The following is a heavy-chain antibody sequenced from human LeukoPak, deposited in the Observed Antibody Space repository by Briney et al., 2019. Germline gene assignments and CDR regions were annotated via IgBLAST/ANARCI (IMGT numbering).Heavy chain of an antibody. D-gene: IGHD1-26*01. CDR2: ISSSSSTI. CDR1: GFTFSTYS. Sequence: PGGSLRLSCAASGFTFSTYSMNWVRQAPGKGLEWVSYISSSSSTIYYADSVKGRFTISRDNAKNSLYLQIHSLRAEDTAVYYCASVNEWELLPDRFDYWGQGTLVTVSS. V-gene: IGHV3-48*01. CDR3: ASVNEWELLPDRFDY. J-gene: IGHJ4*02.